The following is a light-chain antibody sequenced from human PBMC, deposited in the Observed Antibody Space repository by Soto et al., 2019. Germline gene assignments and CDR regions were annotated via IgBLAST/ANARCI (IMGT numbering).Light chain of an antibody. V-gene: IGLV2-8*01. CDR2: DVI. J-gene: IGLJ2*01. Sequence: QSALTQPPSASGSPGQSVTISCTGTSRDIGGYDFVSWYQQHPGKAPKLLIYDVIKRPSGVPDRVSSSKSGNTASLTVSGLQTDDEADYYCSSYGGSNNLLFGGGTKVTVL. CDR1: SRDIGGYDF. CDR3: SSYGGSNNLL.